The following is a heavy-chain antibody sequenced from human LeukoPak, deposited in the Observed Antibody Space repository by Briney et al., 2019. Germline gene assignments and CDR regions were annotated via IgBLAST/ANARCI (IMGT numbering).Heavy chain of an antibody. CDR1: GGSISSYY. V-gene: IGHV4-59*01. CDR3: ARDPSTFYFDY. CDR2: IYSSGST. D-gene: IGHD3-16*01. Sequence: SETLSLTCTVSGGSISSYYWSWIRQPPGKGLEWIGYIYSSGSTDYNPSLKSRVTISVDTSKNQFSLKLSSVTAADTAIYYCARDPSTFYFDYWGQGALVTVSS. J-gene: IGHJ4*02.